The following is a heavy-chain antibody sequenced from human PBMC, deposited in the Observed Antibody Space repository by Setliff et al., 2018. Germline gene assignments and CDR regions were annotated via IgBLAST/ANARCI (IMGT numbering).Heavy chain of an antibody. D-gene: IGHD1-26*01. CDR3: ERDLLYSGSYFGYYYGMDV. V-gene: IGHV1-2*04. CDR2: INPNSGGT. Sequence: ASVKVSCQASGYTFTGYYMHWVRQAPGQGLEWMGWINPNSGGTNYAQKFQGWVTMTRDTSISTAYMELSRLRSDDTAVYYCERDLLYSGSYFGYYYGMDVWGQGTTVTVSS. CDR1: GYTFTGYY. J-gene: IGHJ6*02.